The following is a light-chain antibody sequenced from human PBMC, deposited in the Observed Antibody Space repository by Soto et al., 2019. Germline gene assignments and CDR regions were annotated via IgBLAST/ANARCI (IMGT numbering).Light chain of an antibody. V-gene: IGKV2-28*01. CDR1: QSLLHSNGFNY. CDR3: MQSLLSPLT. Sequence: DIVMPQSPLSLPVTPGEPASISCRSSQSLLHSNGFNYLDWYLPKPGQSPQLLIFLGSNRASGVTDKLSGSGSGTDFTLKIRSLEDEDVGVYYCMQSLLSPLTFGGGTNGEIK. CDR2: LGS. J-gene: IGKJ4*01.